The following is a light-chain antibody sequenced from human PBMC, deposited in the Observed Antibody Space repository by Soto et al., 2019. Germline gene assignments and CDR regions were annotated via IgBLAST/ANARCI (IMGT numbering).Light chain of an antibody. J-gene: IGKJ1*01. CDR3: HQYNSYST. CDR2: KAS. CDR1: QSISSW. Sequence: DIQMTQSPSTLSASVGDRVTITCRASQSISSWLAWYQQKPGKAPKLLMYKASSLESGVPSRFSGSGSGTEFTLTISSLQPDDFATYYCHQYNSYSTFGQGTKVEIK. V-gene: IGKV1-5*03.